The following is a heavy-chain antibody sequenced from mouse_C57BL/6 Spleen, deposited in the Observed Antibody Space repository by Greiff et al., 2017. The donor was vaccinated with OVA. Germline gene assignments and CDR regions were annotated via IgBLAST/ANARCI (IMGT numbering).Heavy chain of an antibody. J-gene: IGHJ2*01. CDR1: GFNIKDDY. V-gene: IGHV14-4*01. Sequence: DVKLVESGAELVRPGASVKLSCTASGFNIKDDYMHWVKQRPEQGLEWIGWIDPENGDTEYASKFQGKATITADTSSNTAYLQLSSLTSEDTAVYYCTSGYDERDYWGQGTTLTVSS. D-gene: IGHD2-2*01. CDR2: IDPENGDT. CDR3: TSGYDERDY.